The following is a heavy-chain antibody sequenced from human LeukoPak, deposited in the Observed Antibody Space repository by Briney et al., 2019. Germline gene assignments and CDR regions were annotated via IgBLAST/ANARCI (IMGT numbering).Heavy chain of an antibody. J-gene: IGHJ6*02. V-gene: IGHV3-30*18. D-gene: IGHD3-16*01. CDR2: ISYDGSDK. CDR1: GFTLSTYG. CDR3: AKGSLGGPTGIYYYYGMDV. Sequence: QPGGSLRLSCAASGFTLSTYGVHWVRQAPGKGLEWVALISYDGSDKDYADSVKGRFIISRDNSKNTLYLQMNSLRAEDTAVYKCAKGSLGGPTGIYYYYGMDVWGLGTTVTVSS.